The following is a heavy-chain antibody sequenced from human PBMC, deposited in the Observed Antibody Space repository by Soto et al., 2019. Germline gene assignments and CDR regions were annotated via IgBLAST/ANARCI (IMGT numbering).Heavy chain of an antibody. Sequence: QVQLVQSGAEVKKPGASVKVSCKASGYTFTSYYMHWVRQAPGQGLEWMGIINPSGGSTSYAQKFKGRVTMTRDTSTSTVYMELSSLRSEDTAVYYCARDMCAEFWIDVGCRPFGYWGQGTLVTVSS. CDR1: GYTFTSYY. V-gene: IGHV1-46*03. D-gene: IGHD1-1*01. CDR2: INPSGGST. CDR3: ARDMCAEFWIDVGCRPFGY. J-gene: IGHJ4*02.